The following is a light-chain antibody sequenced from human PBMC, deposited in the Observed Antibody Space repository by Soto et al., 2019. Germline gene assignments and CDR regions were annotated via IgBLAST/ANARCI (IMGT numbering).Light chain of an antibody. CDR3: SSYTSSSTLVV. CDR2: DVS. CDR1: SSDVGGYNY. V-gene: IGLV2-14*01. J-gene: IGLJ2*01. Sequence: QSALTQPASVSGSPGQSITISCTGTSSDVGGYNYVSWYQQHPGKAPKLMIYDVSNRPSGVSNRFSGSKSGNTASLTISGVPAEGEADYYCSSYTSSSTLVVFGGGTKLAVL.